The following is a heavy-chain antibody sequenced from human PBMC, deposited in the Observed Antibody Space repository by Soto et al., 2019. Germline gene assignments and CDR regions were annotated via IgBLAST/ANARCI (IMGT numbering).Heavy chain of an antibody. D-gene: IGHD2-2*01. V-gene: IGHV3-23*01. CDR1: GFTFSNYA. CDR2: ISGNGGST. CDR3: AKRPASIITFDY. Sequence: EVQLLDSGGGLVQPGGSLRLSCAASGFTFSNYAMSWVRQAPGKGLEWVSTISGNGGSTYYADSVKGRFTISRDNSKNMLFQQINSLRDDDSAVYYCAKRPASIITFDYWGQGTPVTVSS. J-gene: IGHJ4*02.